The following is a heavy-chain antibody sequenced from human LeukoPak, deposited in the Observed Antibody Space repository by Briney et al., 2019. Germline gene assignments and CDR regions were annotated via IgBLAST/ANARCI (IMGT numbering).Heavy chain of an antibody. V-gene: IGHV3-74*01. CDR1: GFTFSSYW. D-gene: IGHD4-23*01. J-gene: IGHJ4*02. CDR3: ARGRPHGNDY. CDR2: IASDGSST. Sequence: GGSLRLSCAASGFTFSSYWMNWVRQAPGKGLVWVSRIASDGSSTTYADSVKGRFSISRDNAKNTLYLQMNSLRIEDTAVYYCARGRPHGNDYWGQGTLVTVSS.